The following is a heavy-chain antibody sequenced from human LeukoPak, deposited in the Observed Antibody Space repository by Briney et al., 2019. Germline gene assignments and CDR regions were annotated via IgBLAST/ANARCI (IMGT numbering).Heavy chain of an antibody. CDR3: ARDNYDILTGNFLGGFDY. V-gene: IGHV4-59*12. CDR1: GGSISSYY. CDR2: IYYSGST. J-gene: IGHJ4*02. Sequence: SETLSLTCTVSGGSISSYYWSWIRQPPGKGLEWIGYIYYSGSTNYNPSLKSRVTISVDTSKNQFSLKLSSVTAADTAVYYCARDNYDILTGNFLGGFDYWGQGTLVTVSS. D-gene: IGHD3-9*01.